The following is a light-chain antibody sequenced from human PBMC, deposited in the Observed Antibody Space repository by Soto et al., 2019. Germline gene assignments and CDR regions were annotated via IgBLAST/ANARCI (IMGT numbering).Light chain of an antibody. CDR3: QQYINWPPWT. J-gene: IGKJ1*01. CDR2: GAS. V-gene: IGKV3-15*01. Sequence: ELVMTQSPATLSVSPGERATLSCRASESVSSNLAWYQQIPGQAPRLLIYGASTRATGIPDRFSGSGSGTEFTLTISSLQSEDFAVYYCQQYINWPPWTFGQGTKV. CDR1: ESVSSN.